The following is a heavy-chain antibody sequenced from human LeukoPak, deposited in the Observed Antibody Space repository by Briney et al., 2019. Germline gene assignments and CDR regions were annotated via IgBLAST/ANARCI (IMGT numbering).Heavy chain of an antibody. CDR1: RGSISSTNYS. CDR3: AMDTTVVERFDY. D-gene: IGHD1-1*01. CDR2: IYYNERT. Sequence: PSETLSLTCTVSRGSISSTNYSWGWVRQPPGKGLEWIGTIYYNERTYYNPSLKSRVTISVDTSKNQFSLNLSSVTAADTAVYYCAMDTTVVERFDYWGQGTLVTVSS. V-gene: IGHV4-39*01. J-gene: IGHJ4*01.